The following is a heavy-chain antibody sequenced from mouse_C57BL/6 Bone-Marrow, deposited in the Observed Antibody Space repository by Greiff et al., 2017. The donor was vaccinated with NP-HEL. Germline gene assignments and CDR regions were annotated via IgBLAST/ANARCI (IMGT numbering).Heavy chain of an antibody. D-gene: IGHD2-4*01. CDR3: ARDELRRIAY. J-gene: IGHJ3*01. CDR1: GYTFTSYW. CDR2: IHPNSGST. Sequence: VQLQQPGAELVKPGASVKLSCKASGYTFTSYWMRWVKQRPGQGLEWIGMIHPNSGSTNYNEKFKSKATLTVDKSSSTAYMQLSSLTSEDSAVYYCARDELRRIAYWGQGTLVTVSA. V-gene: IGHV1-64*01.